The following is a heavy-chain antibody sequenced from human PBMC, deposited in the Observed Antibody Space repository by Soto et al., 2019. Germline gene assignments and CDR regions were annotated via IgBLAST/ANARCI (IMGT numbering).Heavy chain of an antibody. J-gene: IGHJ6*02. CDR1: GDSVSSNSAA. CDR3: AGDPGYRSSWKKSYYYYGMDV. Sequence: PSQTLSLTCAISGDSVSSNSAAWNWIRQSPSRGLEWLGRTYYRSKWYNDYAVSVKSRITINPDTSKNQFSLQLNSVTPEDTAVYYCAGDPGYRSSWKKSYYYYGMDVWGQGTTVTVYS. D-gene: IGHD6-13*01. V-gene: IGHV6-1*01. CDR2: TYYRSKWYN.